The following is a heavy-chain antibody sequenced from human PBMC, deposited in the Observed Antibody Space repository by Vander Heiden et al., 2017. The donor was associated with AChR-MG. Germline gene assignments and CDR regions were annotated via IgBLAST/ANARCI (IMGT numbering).Heavy chain of an antibody. D-gene: IGHD1-20*01. J-gene: IGHJ5*02. CDR3: ARHRWRITSPNWFDP. Sequence: QLQLQESGPGLVKPSETLSLTCTVSGGSISSSSHYWGWIRQPPGKGLEWIGSIYSSGSTYYNPSLKRRVTISVDTSKNQFSLKLSSVTAADTAVYYCARHRWRITSPNWFDPWGQGTLVTVSS. CDR1: GGSISSSSHY. CDR2: IYSSGST. V-gene: IGHV4-39*01.